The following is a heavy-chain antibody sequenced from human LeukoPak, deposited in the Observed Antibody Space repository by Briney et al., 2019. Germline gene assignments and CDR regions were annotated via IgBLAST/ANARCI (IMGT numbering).Heavy chain of an antibody. CDR1: GFTFSSYW. V-gene: IGHV3-7*03. Sequence: GGSLRLSCAASGFTFSSYWMSWVRQAPGKGLEWVANIKQDGSEKYYVDSVKGRFTISRDNAKNSLYLQMNSMRAEDTAVYYCARAFLVDDGDIVVVPAAAFDYWGQGTLVTVSS. CDR3: ARAFLVDDGDIVVVPAAAFDY. D-gene: IGHD2-2*01. J-gene: IGHJ4*02. CDR2: IKQDGSEK.